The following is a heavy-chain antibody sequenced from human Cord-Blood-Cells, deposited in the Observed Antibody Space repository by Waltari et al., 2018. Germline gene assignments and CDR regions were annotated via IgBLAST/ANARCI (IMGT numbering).Heavy chain of an antibody. CDR2: INHSGST. Sequence: QVQLQQWGAGLLKPSATLSLTCAVSGGSFSGSYWSWIRQPPAKGLGWIGEINHSGSTNYNPSLKSRVTISVDTSKNQFSLKLSSVTAADTAVYYCARAVVVPAAMGGNWFDPWGQGTLVTVSS. CDR3: ARAVVVPAAMGGNWFDP. J-gene: IGHJ5*02. D-gene: IGHD2-2*01. V-gene: IGHV4-34*01. CDR1: GGSFSGSY.